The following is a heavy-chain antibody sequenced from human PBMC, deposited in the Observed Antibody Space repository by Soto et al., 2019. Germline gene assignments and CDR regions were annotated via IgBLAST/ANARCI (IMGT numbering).Heavy chain of an antibody. V-gene: IGHV4-34*01. J-gene: IGHJ5*02. CDR2: INDTGGT. D-gene: IGHD2-21*01. CDR3: ESRISVLGLLIPAFDP. CDR1: GCSINRYY. Sequence: PSETLSLTCTVHGCSINRYYWTWSRQPPCKGLEWIGDINDTGGTHYNPSLKSRVTISVDTSKNQYSLRLTSVASADTAVYYCESRISVLGLLIPAFDPWGQGTPVTVSS.